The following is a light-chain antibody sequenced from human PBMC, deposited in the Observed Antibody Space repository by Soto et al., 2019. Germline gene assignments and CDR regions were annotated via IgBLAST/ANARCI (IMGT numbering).Light chain of an antibody. J-gene: IGKJ4*01. V-gene: IGKV3-11*01. CDR1: QSIGSY. Sequence: EIVLTQSPATLSLSPGERATLSCRASQSIGSYLAWYQQKPGQAPRLLIYDASNRATGIPARFSGSGSETDFTLTISSLEPEDFAVYYCQQRSYWPRTFGGGTKGEIK. CDR2: DAS. CDR3: QQRSYWPRT.